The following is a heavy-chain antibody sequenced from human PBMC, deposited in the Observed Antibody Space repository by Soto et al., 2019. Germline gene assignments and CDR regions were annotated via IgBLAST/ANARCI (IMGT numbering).Heavy chain of an antibody. J-gene: IGHJ6*02. CDR1: GFTFSSYE. CDR2: ISSSGSTI. Sequence: ESGGGLVQPGGSLRLSCAASGFTFSSYEMNWVRQAPGKGLEWVSYISSSGSTIYYADSVKGRFTISRDNAKNSLYLQMNSLRAEDTAVYYCAREYCSSTSCYRPLGYYYGMDVWGQGTTVTVSS. V-gene: IGHV3-48*03. CDR3: AREYCSSTSCYRPLGYYYGMDV. D-gene: IGHD2-2*02.